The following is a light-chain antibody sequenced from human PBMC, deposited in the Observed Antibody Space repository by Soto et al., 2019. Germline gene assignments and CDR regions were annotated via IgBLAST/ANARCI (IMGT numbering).Light chain of an antibody. CDR3: QQYGSSPLT. CDR1: HSVSSSY. Sequence: EIVLTQSPGTLSLSPGERATLSCRASHSVSSSYLAWYQQKPGQAPRLLIYGASSRATGIPDRFSGSGSGTDFTLTISRLEPEDFAVYYRQQYGSSPLTFGGGTKVDIK. J-gene: IGKJ4*01. V-gene: IGKV3-20*01. CDR2: GAS.